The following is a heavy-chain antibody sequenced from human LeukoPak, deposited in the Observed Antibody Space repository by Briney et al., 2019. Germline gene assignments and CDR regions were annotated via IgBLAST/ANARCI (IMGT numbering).Heavy chain of an antibody. J-gene: IGHJ4*02. V-gene: IGHV1-69*13. Sequence: SVKVSCKASGGTFSSYAISWVRQAPGQGLEWMGGIIPIFGTANYAQKFQGRVTITADESTSTAYVELSSLRSEDTAVCYCARDRSGYYYYYFDYWGQGTLVTVSS. CDR3: ARDRSGYYYYYFDY. CDR1: GGTFSSYA. D-gene: IGHD3-22*01. CDR2: IIPIFGTA.